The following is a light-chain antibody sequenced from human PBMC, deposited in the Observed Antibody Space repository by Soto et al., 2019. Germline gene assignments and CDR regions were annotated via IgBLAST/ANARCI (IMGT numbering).Light chain of an antibody. J-gene: IGLJ1*01. CDR1: SSDVGGYNY. CDR3: CSHAGDNTYV. CDR2: EVT. Sequence: QSVLPQPPSASGSPGQSVTISCTGTSSDVGGYNYVSWYQQHPGKAPELMIYEVTKRPSGVPDRFSGSKSGNTASLTVSGLQAEDEADYFCCSHAGDNTYVFGTGTKVTVL. V-gene: IGLV2-8*01.